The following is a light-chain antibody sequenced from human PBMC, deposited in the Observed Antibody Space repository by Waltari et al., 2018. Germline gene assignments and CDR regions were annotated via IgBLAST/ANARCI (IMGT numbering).Light chain of an antibody. CDR3: QQYSSESYT. CDR2: KAS. V-gene: IGKV1-5*03. Sequence: DIQMTQSPSTLSASVGDRVTITCRASRSIGYWLAWYQQKPGKAPKLLIQKASSLQGGIPSRFGGSGSGTEFTLTISSLQPDDSATYHCQQYSSESYTFGQGTKLEIK. CDR1: RSIGYW. J-gene: IGKJ2*01.